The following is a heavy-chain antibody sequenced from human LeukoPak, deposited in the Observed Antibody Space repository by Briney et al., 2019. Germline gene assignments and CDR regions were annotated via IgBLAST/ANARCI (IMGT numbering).Heavy chain of an antibody. CDR1: GFTFSSYA. D-gene: IGHD6-13*01. CDR2: ISGSGVTT. Sequence: GGSLRLSCVASGFTFSSYAMGWVRQAPGKGLEWVSAISGSGVTTHYAGSVKGRFSISRDNSKNTLYLQMNSLRAEDTAIYYCAKGFRAAGSLYYFDYWGQGTLVTVSS. CDR3: AKGFRAAGSLYYFDY. J-gene: IGHJ4*02. V-gene: IGHV3-23*01.